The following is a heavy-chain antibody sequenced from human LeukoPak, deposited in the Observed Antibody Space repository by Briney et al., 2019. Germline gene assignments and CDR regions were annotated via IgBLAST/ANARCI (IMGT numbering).Heavy chain of an antibody. V-gene: IGHV4-39*01. CDR1: GGSISSSYFY. CDR2: MYYSGSI. J-gene: IGHJ4*02. Sequence: SETLSLTCTVSGGSISSSYFYWDSIRQPPGKGLEWIGSMYYSGSIYYNPSLKSRDTISVDTSKNQFSLKLSSVTAADTAVYYCARSSRDGYNYFDYWGQGTLVTVSS. CDR3: ARSSRDGYNYFDY. D-gene: IGHD5-24*01.